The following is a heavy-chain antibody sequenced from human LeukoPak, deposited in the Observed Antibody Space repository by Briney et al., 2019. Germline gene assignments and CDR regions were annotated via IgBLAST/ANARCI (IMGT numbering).Heavy chain of an antibody. Sequence: PGGSLRLSCAASGFTFSSYSMNWVRQAPGKGLEWVSSISSSSSYIYYADSVKGRFTISRDNAKNSLYLQMNSLRDEDTAVYYCARDQNDILTGYYRLFDYWGQGTLVTVSS. CDR1: GFTFSSYS. CDR2: ISSSSSYI. J-gene: IGHJ4*02. V-gene: IGHV3-21*01. D-gene: IGHD3-9*01. CDR3: ARDQNDILTGYYRLFDY.